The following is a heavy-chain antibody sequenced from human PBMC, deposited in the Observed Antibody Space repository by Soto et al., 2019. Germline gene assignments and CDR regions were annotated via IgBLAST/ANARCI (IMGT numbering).Heavy chain of an antibody. V-gene: IGHV4-59*01. Sequence: QVQLQESGPGLVKPSETLSLTCTVSGGSISSYYWSWIRQPPAKGLEWVGYSYYSGSTNYNPSLKSRVTISVDTSKNQFSLKLSSVTAADTAVYYCAGTRGYCSGGSCPTVVDYWGQGTLVTVSS. CDR2: SYYSGST. CDR1: GGSISSYY. J-gene: IGHJ4*02. CDR3: AGTRGYCSGGSCPTVVDY. D-gene: IGHD2-15*01.